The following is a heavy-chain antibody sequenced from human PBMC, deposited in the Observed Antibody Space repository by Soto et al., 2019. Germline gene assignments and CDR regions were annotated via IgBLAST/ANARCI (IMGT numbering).Heavy chain of an antibody. D-gene: IGHD3-10*01. Sequence: GGSLILSCAASGFTLSNAWMSWVRQAPGKGLEWVGRIKSKTDGGTTDYAAPVKGRFTISRDDSKNTLYLQMNSLKTEDTAVYYCTTDVTKPVLLWFGESEGRDYYYGMDVWGQGTTVTVSS. CDR3: TTDVTKPVLLWFGESEGRDYYYGMDV. V-gene: IGHV3-15*01. J-gene: IGHJ6*02. CDR1: GFTLSNAW. CDR2: IKSKTDGGTT.